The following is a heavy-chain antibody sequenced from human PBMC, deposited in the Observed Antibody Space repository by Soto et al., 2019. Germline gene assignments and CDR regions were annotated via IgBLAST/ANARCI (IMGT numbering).Heavy chain of an antibody. CDR1: GGTFSSYA. D-gene: IGHD2-2*01. CDR3: ARSQGSSTSLEIYYYYYYGMDV. V-gene: IGHV1-69*13. Sequence: GASVKVSCKASGGTFSSYAISWVRQAPGQGLERKGGIIPIPGTANYAQKFQGRVTITADESTSTAYMELSSLRSEDTAVYYCARSQGSSTSLEIYYYYYYGMDVWGQGTTVTVSS. CDR2: IIPIPGTA. J-gene: IGHJ6*02.